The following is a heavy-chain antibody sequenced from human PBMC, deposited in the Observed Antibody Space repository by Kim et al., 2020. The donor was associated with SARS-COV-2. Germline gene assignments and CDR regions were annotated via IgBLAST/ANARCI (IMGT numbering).Heavy chain of an antibody. J-gene: IGHJ3*01. CDR3: ARDFHDFDF. V-gene: IGHV3-30*03. Sequence: SEKYYAESGKGRFTISRDNSKNTLYLQMSSLGVEDTATFYCARDFHDFDFWGQGTMVTVS. CDR2: SEK.